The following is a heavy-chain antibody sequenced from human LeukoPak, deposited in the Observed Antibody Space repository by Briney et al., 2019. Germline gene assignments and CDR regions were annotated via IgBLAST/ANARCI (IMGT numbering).Heavy chain of an antibody. D-gene: IGHD6-13*01. J-gene: IGHJ6*03. CDR3: ARAGSSRYNYYYYMDV. V-gene: IGHV1-69*13. CDR1: GGTFSSYA. Sequence: SVKVSCKGSGGTFSSYAISWVRQAPGQGLEWMGGIIPIFGTANYAQKFQGRVTITADESTSTAYMELSSLRSEDTAVYYCARAGSSRYNYYYYMDVWGKGTTVTVSS. CDR2: IIPIFGTA.